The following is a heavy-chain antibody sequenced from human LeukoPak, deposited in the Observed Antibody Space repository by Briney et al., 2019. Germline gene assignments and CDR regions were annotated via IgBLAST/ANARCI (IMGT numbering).Heavy chain of an antibody. Sequence: SETLSLTCAVYGGSFSGYYWSWIRQPPGKGLEWIGEINHSGSTNYNPSLKSRVTVSVDTSKNQFSLKLSSVTAADTAMYYCARHLALNWFDPWGQGTLVTVSS. CDR2: INHSGST. D-gene: IGHD2-21*01. CDR1: GGSFSGYY. J-gene: IGHJ5*02. V-gene: IGHV4-34*01. CDR3: ARHLALNWFDP.